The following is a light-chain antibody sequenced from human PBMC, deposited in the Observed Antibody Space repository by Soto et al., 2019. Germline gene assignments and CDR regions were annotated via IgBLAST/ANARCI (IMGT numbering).Light chain of an antibody. CDR1: QRISTH. J-gene: IGKJ1*01. Sequence: DIQMTQSPSSLSASVGDRVTITCRASQRISTHLNWYQQKPGKAPNLLIYAAYNLQSGVPSRFSGSGSGTDFTLTISSLQPEDFATYYCQQSYSTPRTFGQGTKVHI. CDR3: QQSYSTPRT. V-gene: IGKV1-39*01. CDR2: AAY.